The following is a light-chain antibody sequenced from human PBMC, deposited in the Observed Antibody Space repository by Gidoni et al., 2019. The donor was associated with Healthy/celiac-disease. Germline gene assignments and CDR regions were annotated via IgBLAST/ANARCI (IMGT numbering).Light chain of an antibody. Sequence: IVMTQSPATLSSSPGERATLPCRASQSVSSRYLSWYQQKPGQAPRLLIYGAATRAPGIPARFSGSGSGTDFTLTISSLQPEDFAVYYCQQDYNLPSITFGQGTRLEIK. J-gene: IGKJ5*01. CDR1: QSVSSRY. CDR3: QQDYNLPSIT. CDR2: GAA. V-gene: IGKV3D-7*01.